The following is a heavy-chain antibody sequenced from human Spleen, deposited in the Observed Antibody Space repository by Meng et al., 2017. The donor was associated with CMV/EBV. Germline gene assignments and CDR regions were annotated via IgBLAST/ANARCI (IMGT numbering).Heavy chain of an antibody. Sequence: ASVKVSCKASGYSFTNYGISWVRQAPGQGLEWMGWISAYNGNTNYAQNLQDRVTMITDTSTSTVYMELSSLRSEDTALYYCARQGGYWGQGTLVTVSS. V-gene: IGHV1-18*01. CDR3: ARQGGY. CDR1: GYSFTNYG. J-gene: IGHJ4*02. CDR2: ISAYNGNT.